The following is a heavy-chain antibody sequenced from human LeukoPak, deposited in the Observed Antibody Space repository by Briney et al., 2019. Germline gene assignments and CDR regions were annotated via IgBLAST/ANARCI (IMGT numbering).Heavy chain of an antibody. Sequence: ASVKVSCKASGYTFTGYYMHWVRQAPGQGLEWMGWINPNSGGTNYAQKFQGWVTMTRDTSISTAYMELSRLRSDDTAVYYCARRGYCSGGSCLYYFDYWGQGTLVTVSS. CDR1: GYTFTGYY. D-gene: IGHD2-15*01. CDR3: ARRGYCSGGSCLYYFDY. J-gene: IGHJ4*02. CDR2: INPNSGGT. V-gene: IGHV1-2*04.